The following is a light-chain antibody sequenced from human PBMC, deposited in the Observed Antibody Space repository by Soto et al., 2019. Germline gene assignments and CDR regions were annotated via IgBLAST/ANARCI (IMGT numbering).Light chain of an antibody. CDR3: QQYYDAPQN. J-gene: IGKJ1*01. Sequence: DIVLTQSPDSLAVSLGERATINCKSSLSVLYSSNNKNYLAWYQQKPGQPPKLLIYWASTRESGVPDRFSGSGSGTDFTLTISSLQAEDVAVYYCQQYYDAPQNFGQGTKVEIK. V-gene: IGKV4-1*01. CDR2: WAS. CDR1: LSVLYSSNNKNY.